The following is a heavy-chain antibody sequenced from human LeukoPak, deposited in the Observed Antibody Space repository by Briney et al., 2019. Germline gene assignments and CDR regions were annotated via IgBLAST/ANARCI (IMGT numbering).Heavy chain of an antibody. D-gene: IGHD3-22*01. CDR3: ARVANYYDSSGYYYTSFDY. V-gene: IGHV4-59*01. Sequence: SETLSLTCTVSGGSISSYYWSCIRQPPGKGLEWIGYIYYGGSTNYNPSLKSRVTISVDTSKNQFSLKLSSVTAADTAVYYCARVANYYDSSGYYYTSFDYWGQGTLVTVSS. CDR2: IYYGGST. J-gene: IGHJ4*02. CDR1: GGSISSYY.